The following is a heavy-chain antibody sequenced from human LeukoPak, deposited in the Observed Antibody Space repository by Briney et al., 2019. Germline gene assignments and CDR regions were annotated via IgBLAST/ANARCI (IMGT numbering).Heavy chain of an antibody. CDR2: IYFSGST. CDR1: GVSVGSGDYF. Sequence: RPSQTLSLTCTVSGVSVGSGDYFWSWIRQPPGKGLEWIGYIYFSGSTDSNPSLESRVTVSIDTSKNQFSLKLRSVTAADTAVYYCTRNASPDYRGQGLLVTVSS. J-gene: IGHJ4*02. V-gene: IGHV4-30-4*08. CDR3: TRNASPDY. D-gene: IGHD1-14*01.